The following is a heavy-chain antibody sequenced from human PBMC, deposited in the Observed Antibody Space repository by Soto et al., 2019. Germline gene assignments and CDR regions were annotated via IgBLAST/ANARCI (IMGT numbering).Heavy chain of an antibody. J-gene: IGHJ4*02. CDR2: ISYDGSNK. Sequence: QVQLVESGGGVVQPGRSLRLSCAASGFTFSSYAMHWVRQAPVKGLEWVAVISYDGSNKYYADSVKGRFTISRDNSKNTLYLQMNSLRAEDTAVYYCARVGSYDSSGSGDSHIDYWGQGTLVTVSS. CDR1: GFTFSSYA. V-gene: IGHV3-30-3*01. D-gene: IGHD3-22*01. CDR3: ARVGSYDSSGSGDSHIDY.